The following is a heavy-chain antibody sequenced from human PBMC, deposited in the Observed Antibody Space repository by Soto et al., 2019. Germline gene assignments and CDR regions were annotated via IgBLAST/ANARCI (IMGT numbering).Heavy chain of an antibody. D-gene: IGHD6-19*01. CDR1: RSPMKSRYY. V-gene: IGHV4-38-2*01. CDR3: ARNTSGQNFDY. Sequence: SEALAIAGAVTRSPMKSRYYRGWIRQTPGKGLQWVASIYHSGSTHYNPSLKSPATISVDTSNNQFSLRLSSVTAADTAIYSCARNTSGQNFDYWGQGTQVTVPS. J-gene: IGHJ4*02. CDR2: IYHSGST.